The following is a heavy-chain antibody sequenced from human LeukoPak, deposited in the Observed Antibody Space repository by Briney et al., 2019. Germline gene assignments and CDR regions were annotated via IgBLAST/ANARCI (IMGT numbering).Heavy chain of an antibody. CDR3: ARDPVAMVRGVPDY. J-gene: IGHJ4*02. CDR1: GFTFSSYS. CDR2: ISSSSSYI. D-gene: IGHD3-10*01. V-gene: IGHV3-21*01. Sequence: SGGSLRLSCAASGFTFSSYSMNWVRQAPGKGLEWVSSISSSSSYIYYADSVKGRFTISRDNAKNSLYLQMNSLRAEDTAVYYCARDPVAMVRGVPDYWGQGTLVTVSS.